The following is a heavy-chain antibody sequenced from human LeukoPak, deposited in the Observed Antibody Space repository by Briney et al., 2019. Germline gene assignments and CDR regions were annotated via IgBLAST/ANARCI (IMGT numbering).Heavy chain of an antibody. CDR3: ARGRYLPLYFDY. Sequence: SETLSLTCTVSGGSISSSSHYWGWIRQPPGKGLEWIGSFYYSGSTYYNPSLKSRVTISVDTSKNQFFLKLSSVTAADTAVYYCARGRYLPLYFDYWGQGTLVTVSS. D-gene: IGHD3-16*02. CDR2: FYYSGST. V-gene: IGHV4-39*07. J-gene: IGHJ4*02. CDR1: GGSISSSSHY.